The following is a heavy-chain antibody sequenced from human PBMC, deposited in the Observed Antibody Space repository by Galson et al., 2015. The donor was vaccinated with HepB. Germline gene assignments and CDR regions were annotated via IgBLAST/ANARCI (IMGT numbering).Heavy chain of an antibody. V-gene: IGHV3-11*01. CDR1: GFTFSDYY. Sequence: SLRLSCAASGFTFSDYYMSWIRQAPGKGLEWVSYISSSGSTIYYADSVKGRFTISRDNAKNSLYLQMNSLRAEDTAVYYCASQQWLALYYCDYWGPGTLFTVSS. CDR3: ASQQWLALYYCDY. J-gene: IGHJ4*02. D-gene: IGHD6-19*01. CDR2: ISSSGSTI.